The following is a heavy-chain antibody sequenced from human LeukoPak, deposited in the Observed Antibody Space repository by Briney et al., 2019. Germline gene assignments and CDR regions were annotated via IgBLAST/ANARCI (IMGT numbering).Heavy chain of an antibody. Sequence: ASVKVSCKASGYTFTSYYMHWVRQAPGQGLEWMGIINPSGGSTSYAQKFQGRVTMTRDTSTSTVYMKLSSLRAEDTAVYYCARDGGYYDFWSGYHYYYYYYLDVWGKGTTVTVSS. J-gene: IGHJ6*03. D-gene: IGHD3-3*01. CDR2: INPSGGST. V-gene: IGHV1-46*01. CDR3: ARDGGYYDFWSGYHYYYYYYLDV. CDR1: GYTFTSYY.